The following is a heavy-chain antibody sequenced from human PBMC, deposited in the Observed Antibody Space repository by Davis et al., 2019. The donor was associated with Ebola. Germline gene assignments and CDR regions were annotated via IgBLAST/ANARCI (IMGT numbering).Heavy chain of an antibody. CDR2: ISSSGTTT. D-gene: IGHD3-3*01. Sequence: GGSLRLSCAASGFTFSSYAMTWVRQAPGKGLEWVSGISSSGTTTYYVDSVKGRFTISRDNAKNSLYLQMNSLRAEDTAVYYCAKDRSRFLEWLLYYGMDVWGQGTTVTVSS. V-gene: IGHV3-23*01. J-gene: IGHJ6*02. CDR3: AKDRSRFLEWLLYYGMDV. CDR1: GFTFSSYA.